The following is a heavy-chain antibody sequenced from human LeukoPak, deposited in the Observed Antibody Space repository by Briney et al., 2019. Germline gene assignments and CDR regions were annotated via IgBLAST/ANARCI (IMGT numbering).Heavy chain of an antibody. CDR2: ISSSGSTI. CDR1: GFTFSSYA. J-gene: IGHJ4*02. D-gene: IGHD3-10*01. CDR3: AINGFGELSPIDY. Sequence: PGGSLRLSCAASGFTFSSYAMSWIRQAPGKGLEWVSYISSSGSTIYYADSVKGRFTISRDNAKNSLYLQMNSLRAEDTAVYYCAINGFGELSPIDYWGQGTLVTVSS. V-gene: IGHV3-11*01.